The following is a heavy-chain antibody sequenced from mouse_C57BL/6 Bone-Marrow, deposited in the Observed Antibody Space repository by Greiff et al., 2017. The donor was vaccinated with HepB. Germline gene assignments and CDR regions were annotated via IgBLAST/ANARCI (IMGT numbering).Heavy chain of an antibody. CDR2: IYPGSGST. CDR1: GYTFTSYW. J-gene: IGHJ1*03. V-gene: IGHV1-55*01. D-gene: IGHD1-1*01. CDR3: ARGEITTVVAAYWYFDV. Sequence: QVQLQQPGAELVKPGASVKMSCKASGYTFTSYWITWVKQRPGQGLEWIGDIYPGSGSTNYNEKFKSKATLTVDTSSSTAYMQLSSLTSEDSAVYYCARGEITTVVAAYWYFDVWGTGTTVTVSS.